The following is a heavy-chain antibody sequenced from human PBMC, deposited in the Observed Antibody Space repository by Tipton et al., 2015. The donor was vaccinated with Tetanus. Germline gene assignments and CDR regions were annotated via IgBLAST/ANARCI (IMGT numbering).Heavy chain of an antibody. CDR2: IGTAGDT. Sequence: GSLRLSCAASGFTFSSYDMHWVRQATGKGLEWVSAIGTAGDTYYPGSVKGRFTISRENAKNSLYLQMNSLRVGDTAVYYCARGFDQSGPSGWYAFDIWGQGTMVTVSS. CDR3: ARGFDQSGPSGWYAFDI. D-gene: IGHD6-19*01. V-gene: IGHV3-13*01. J-gene: IGHJ3*02. CDR1: GFTFSSYD.